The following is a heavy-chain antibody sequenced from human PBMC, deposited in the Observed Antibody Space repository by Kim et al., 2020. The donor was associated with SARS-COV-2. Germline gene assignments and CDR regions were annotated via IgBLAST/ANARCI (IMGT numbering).Heavy chain of an antibody. CDR2: IYYSGST. CDR3: ARERYYYDSSGYHDHYYYYYGMDV. D-gene: IGHD3-22*01. V-gene: IGHV4-39*07. CDR1: GGSISSSSYY. J-gene: IGHJ6*02. Sequence: SETLSLTCTVSGGSISSSSYYWGWIRQPPGKGLEWIGSIYYSGSTYYNPSLKSRVTISVDTSKNQFSLKLSSVTAADTAVYYCARERYYYDSSGYHDHYYYYYGMDVWGQGTTVTVSS.